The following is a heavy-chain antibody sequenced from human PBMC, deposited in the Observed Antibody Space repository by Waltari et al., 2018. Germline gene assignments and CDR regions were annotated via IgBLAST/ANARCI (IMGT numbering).Heavy chain of an antibody. J-gene: IGHJ3*02. CDR3: ARVGGGYDLHDAFDI. Sequence: QVQLQESGPGLVKPSETLSLTCIVSGGSISSYYWRWIRQPPGKGLECIGYIYYSGSTNYNPSLKSRVTISVDTSKNQFSLKLSSVTAADTAVYYCARVGGGYDLHDAFDIWGQGTMVTVSS. CDR1: GGSISSYY. V-gene: IGHV4-59*01. CDR2: IYYSGST. D-gene: IGHD5-12*01.